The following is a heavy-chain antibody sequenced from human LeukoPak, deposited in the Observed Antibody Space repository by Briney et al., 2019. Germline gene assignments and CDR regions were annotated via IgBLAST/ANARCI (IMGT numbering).Heavy chain of an antibody. CDR1: GSIFSNYG. D-gene: IGHD3-9*01. V-gene: IGHV3-7*01. CDR2: IKQDGSEK. CDR3: AAHGPKQGELRYFDWLLFSGSPGDYYYYYMDV. Sequence: PGGSLRLSCTASGSIFSNYGMSWVRQAPGKGLEWVANIKQDGSEKYYVDSVKGRFTISRDNAKNSLYLQMNSLRAEDTAVYYCAAHGPKQGELRYFDWLLFSGSPGDYYYYYMDVWGKGTTVTVSS. J-gene: IGHJ6*03.